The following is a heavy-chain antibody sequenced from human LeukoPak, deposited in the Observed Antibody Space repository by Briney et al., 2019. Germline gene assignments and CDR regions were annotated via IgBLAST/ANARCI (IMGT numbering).Heavy chain of an antibody. D-gene: IGHD5-24*01. CDR1: GFTFSNYA. V-gene: IGHV3-7*04. J-gene: IGHJ4*02. CDR3: TRVGYIDEGIDY. CDR2: IKQDGSKK. Sequence: GGSLRLSCAASGFTFSNYAMTWVRQAPGKGLEWVANIKQDGSKKSYVDSVKGRFTISRDNAKNSLYLQMNSLRAEDTAIYYCTRVGYIDEGIDYWGQGTLVTVSS.